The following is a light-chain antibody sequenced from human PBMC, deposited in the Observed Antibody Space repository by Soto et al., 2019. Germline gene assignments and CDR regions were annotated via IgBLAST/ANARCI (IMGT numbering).Light chain of an antibody. Sequence: EIVLTQSPGTLSLSPGERVTLSCRASQSVSSSYLAWYQQKPGQAPRLLIYGAASRATGSPDRFSGSGSETDFTLTISRLEPEDFAVYYCQLRRTFGQGTKVEIK. CDR1: QSVSSSY. J-gene: IGKJ1*01. V-gene: IGKV3-20*01. CDR2: GAA. CDR3: QLRRT.